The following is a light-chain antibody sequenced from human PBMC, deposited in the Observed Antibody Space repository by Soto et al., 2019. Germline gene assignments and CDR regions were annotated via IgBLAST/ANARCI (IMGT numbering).Light chain of an antibody. J-gene: IGKJ4*01. CDR3: QQLNSYPLT. CDR1: QGITSY. Sequence: DIQLIQSPSFLSASVGDRVTITCRASQGITSYLAWYHQKPGKAPKLLIYAASTLQSGVPSRFSGSGSGTEFTLTISSLQLEDFATYYCQQLNSYPLTFGGGTKVEIK. V-gene: IGKV1-9*01. CDR2: AAS.